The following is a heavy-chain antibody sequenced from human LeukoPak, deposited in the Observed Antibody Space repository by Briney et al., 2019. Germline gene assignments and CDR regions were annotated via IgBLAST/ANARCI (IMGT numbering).Heavy chain of an antibody. Sequence: HPGGSLRLSCGASGFTFTSHAVHWVSQGPGKGLEWVAVLSHVGAITFYSDSVKGRFTVSRDNFNNTLFLQMNSLRVEDSAVYYCARHIRGYIQSDGYLDHLGRGTQVTVSS. CDR1: GFTFTSHA. CDR2: LSHVGAIT. V-gene: IGHV3-30*04. CDR3: ARHIRGYIQSDGYLDH. D-gene: IGHD4-23*01. J-gene: IGHJ4*03.